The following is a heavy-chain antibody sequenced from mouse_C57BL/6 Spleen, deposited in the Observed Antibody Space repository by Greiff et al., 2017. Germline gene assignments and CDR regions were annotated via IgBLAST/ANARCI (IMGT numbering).Heavy chain of an antibody. CDR3: AREAYGNLYAMDY. CDR2: IDPNSGGT. CDR1: GYTFTSYW. J-gene: IGHJ4*01. Sequence: QVQLKQPGAELVKPGASVKLSCKASGYTFTSYWMHWVKQRPGRGLEWIGRIDPNSGGTKYNEKFKSTATLTVDKPSSTAYMQLSSLTSEDSAVYYCAREAYGNLYAMDYWGQGTSVTVSS. V-gene: IGHV1-72*01. D-gene: IGHD2-1*01.